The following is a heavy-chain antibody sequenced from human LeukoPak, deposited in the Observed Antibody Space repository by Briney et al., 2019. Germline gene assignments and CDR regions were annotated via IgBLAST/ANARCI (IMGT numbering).Heavy chain of an antibody. J-gene: IGHJ6*02. Sequence: GGSLRLSCAASGFTFSSYWMHWVRQAPGKGLVWVARINSDGIRTRYADSEEGRLTISRDNAKNTLNLQINSLRVEDTAVYYCAREWVYVPSGSEDYYYYYGMDVWGQGTTVTVPS. CDR1: GFTFSSYW. D-gene: IGHD6-13*01. CDR3: AREWVYVPSGSEDYYYYYGMDV. V-gene: IGHV3-74*01. CDR2: INSDGIRT.